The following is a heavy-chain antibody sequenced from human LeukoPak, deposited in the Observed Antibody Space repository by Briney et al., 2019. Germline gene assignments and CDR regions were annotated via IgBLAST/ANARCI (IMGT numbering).Heavy chain of an antibody. CDR1: GGSISSYY. D-gene: IGHD6-13*01. J-gene: IGHJ4*02. CDR2: IYTSGST. Sequence: SETLSLTCTVSGGSISSYYWSWIRQPAGKGPEWIGRIYTSGSTNYNPSLKSRVTISVDTSKNQFSPKLSSVTAADTAVYYCASQYSSSWYYFDYWGQGTLVTVSS. V-gene: IGHV4-4*07. CDR3: ASQYSSSWYYFDY.